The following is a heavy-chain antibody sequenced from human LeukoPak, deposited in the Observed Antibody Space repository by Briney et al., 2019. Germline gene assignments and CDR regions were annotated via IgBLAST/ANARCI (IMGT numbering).Heavy chain of an antibody. CDR1: GFSSNSYW. CDR2: INGDGSSI. D-gene: IGHD3-22*01. CDR3: ARADYYDSSGYYDY. Sequence: GGSLRLSCAASGFSSNSYWMHWARQAPGKGLVWVARINGDGSSINYADSVKGRFTISRDNAKNTLYLQMNSLRAEDTAVYYCARADYYDSSGYYDYWGQGTLVTVSS. V-gene: IGHV3-74*01. J-gene: IGHJ4*02.